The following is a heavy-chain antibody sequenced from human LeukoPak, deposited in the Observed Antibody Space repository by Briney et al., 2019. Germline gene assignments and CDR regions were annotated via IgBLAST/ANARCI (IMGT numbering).Heavy chain of an antibody. J-gene: IGHJ4*02. D-gene: IGHD3-22*01. Sequence: SETLSLTCTVSGGSISSSSYYWGWIRQPPGKGLEWIGNIYYSGSTYYNPSLKSRVTISVDTSKNQFSLKLSSVTAADTAVYYCARLGGGYYYDSSGYYSFDYWGQGTLVTVSS. CDR1: GGSISSSSYY. V-gene: IGHV4-39*07. CDR3: ARLGGGYYYDSSGYYSFDY. CDR2: IYYSGST.